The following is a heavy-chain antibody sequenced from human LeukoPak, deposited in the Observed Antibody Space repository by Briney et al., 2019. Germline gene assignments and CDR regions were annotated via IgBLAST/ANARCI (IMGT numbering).Heavy chain of an antibody. V-gene: IGHV3-7*01. CDR3: ARRFDC. J-gene: IGHJ4*02. Sequence: PGGSLRLSCAVSRFSFSRNWMAWVRQVPGKGLEWVASIKEDGSEKKYVDSVKGRFTISRDNAKNSLYLQMNSLRAEDTAVYYCARRFDCWGQGTLVTVSS. CDR2: IKEDGSEK. CDR1: RFSFSRNW.